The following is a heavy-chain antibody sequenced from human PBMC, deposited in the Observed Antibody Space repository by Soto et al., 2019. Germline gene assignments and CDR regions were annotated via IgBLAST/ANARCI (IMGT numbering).Heavy chain of an antibody. Sequence: QVQLQESGPGLVKPSQTLSLTCTVSGGSISSGDYYWSWIRQPPGKGLEWIGYIYYSGSTYYNPSLKSRVTISVDTSKNQFSLKLSSVTAADTAVYYCARGSKLGSLYYSESSGYLSYFDYWGQGTLVTVSS. V-gene: IGHV4-30-4*01. D-gene: IGHD3-22*01. J-gene: IGHJ4*02. CDR3: ARGSKLGSLYYSESSGYLSYFDY. CDR1: GGSISSGDYY. CDR2: IYYSGST.